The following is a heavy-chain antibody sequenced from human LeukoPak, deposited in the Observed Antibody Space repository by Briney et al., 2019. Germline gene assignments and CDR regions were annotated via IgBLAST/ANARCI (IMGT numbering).Heavy chain of an antibody. J-gene: IGHJ4*02. CDR3: ARDRPAVALDY. V-gene: IGHV3-66*01. CDR2: IYSGGST. Sequence: GGSLRLSCAASGFTVSSNYMSWVRQAPGKGLEWVSVIYSGGSTYYADPVKGRFTISRDNSKNTLYLQMNSLRAEDTAVYYCARDRPAVALDYWGQGTLVTVSS. CDR1: GFTVSSNY. D-gene: IGHD6-19*01.